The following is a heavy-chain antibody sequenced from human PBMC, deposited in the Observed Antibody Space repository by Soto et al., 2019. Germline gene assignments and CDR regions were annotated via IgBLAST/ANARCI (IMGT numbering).Heavy chain of an antibody. D-gene: IGHD4-4*01. Sequence: QVQLVQSGAEVKKPGASVKVSCKASGYTFTSYGISWVRQAPGQGLEWMGWISAYNGNTNYAQKRQGRVTMTTDTSTSIAYMELRSLISDDTAVYYCARVREESNPRNLNYYCYGMDVWGQGTTVTVSS. J-gene: IGHJ6*02. CDR2: ISAYNGNT. CDR3: ARVREESNPRNLNYYCYGMDV. CDR1: GYTFTSYG. V-gene: IGHV1-18*01.